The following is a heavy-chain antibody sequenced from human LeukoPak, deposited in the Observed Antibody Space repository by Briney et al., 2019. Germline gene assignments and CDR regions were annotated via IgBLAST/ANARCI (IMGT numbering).Heavy chain of an antibody. CDR1: GFTFSNYS. CDR3: ARVIRRFGEFSSDY. Sequence: GGSLRLSCVVSGFTFSNYSMNWVRQAPGKGLEWVSYISSRSSSIYYLDSVKGRFTISRDNAKNSLYLQMNSPRDEDTAVYYCARVIRRFGEFSSDYWGQGTLVTVSS. V-gene: IGHV3-48*02. J-gene: IGHJ4*02. D-gene: IGHD3-10*01. CDR2: ISSRSSSI.